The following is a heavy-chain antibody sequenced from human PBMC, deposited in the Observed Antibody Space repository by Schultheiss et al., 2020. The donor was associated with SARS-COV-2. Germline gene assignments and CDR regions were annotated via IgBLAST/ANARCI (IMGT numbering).Heavy chain of an antibody. CDR2: ITSSSTYI. D-gene: IGHD5-18*01. CDR3: ARGNGLGTAMVEN. J-gene: IGHJ4*02. CDR1: GFTFSNSD. V-gene: IGHV3-21*01. Sequence: GGSLRLSCAASGFTFSNSDMNWVRQAPGKGLEWVSSITSSSTYIYYADSVNGRFTISRDNAKNSLYLQMSSLRAEDTAVYYCARGNGLGTAMVENWGQGTLVTVSS.